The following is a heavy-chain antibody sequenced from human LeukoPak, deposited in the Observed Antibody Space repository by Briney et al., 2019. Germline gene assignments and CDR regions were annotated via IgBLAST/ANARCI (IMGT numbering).Heavy chain of an antibody. CDR3: ARRSNSGWLAIDY. Sequence: SETLSLTCIVSGGSISSYYWSWIRQPPGKGLEWIGYIYSSGSTNYNPSLKSRVTISVDTSKNQFSLKLKSVTAADTAVYYCARRSNSGWLAIDYWGQGTLVTVSS. CDR2: IYSSGST. CDR1: GGSISSYY. V-gene: IGHV4-4*09. D-gene: IGHD6-19*01. J-gene: IGHJ4*02.